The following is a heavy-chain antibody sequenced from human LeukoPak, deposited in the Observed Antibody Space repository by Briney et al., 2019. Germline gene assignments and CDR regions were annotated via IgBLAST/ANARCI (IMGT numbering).Heavy chain of an antibody. Sequence: GGSLRLSCAASGFTFSSYAMHWVRQAPGKGLEWVAVISYDGSNKYYADSVKGRFTISRDNSKNTLYLQMNSLRAEDTAVYYCAREAVQLERRSWFDPWGQGTLVTVSS. CDR3: AREAVQLERRSWFDP. J-gene: IGHJ5*02. CDR2: ISYDGSNK. D-gene: IGHD1-1*01. CDR1: GFTFSSYA. V-gene: IGHV3-30*01.